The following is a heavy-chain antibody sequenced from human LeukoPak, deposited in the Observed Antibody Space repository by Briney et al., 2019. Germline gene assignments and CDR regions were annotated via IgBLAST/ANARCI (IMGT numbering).Heavy chain of an antibody. CDR3: AKEGCSTISCSLSGDY. V-gene: IGHV3-23*01. D-gene: IGHD2-2*01. J-gene: IGHJ4*02. Sequence: GGSLRLSCAASGFTFSSFAMSWVRQAPGKGLEWVSGISGSGGSTYYAESVKGRFTISRDNSKNTLDLQMNSPRVEDTAAYYCAKEGCSTISCSLSGDYWGQGTLVTVSS. CDR2: ISGSGGST. CDR1: GFTFSSFA.